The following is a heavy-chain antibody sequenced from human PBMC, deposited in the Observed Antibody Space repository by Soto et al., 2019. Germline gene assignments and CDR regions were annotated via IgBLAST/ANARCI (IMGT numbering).Heavy chain of an antibody. D-gene: IGHD2-2*01. J-gene: IGHJ6*02. Sequence: EVRLVETGGGLIQPGGSLRLSCAASGFTVTANHMIWVRQPPGKGLEWVSTTFSGGNTNYANSVKGRFTISRDNSENTVYLQMNNLRVEDTAVYYCARKPPAAIQGWAYGMDVWGQGTTVSVSS. CDR2: TFSGGNT. CDR3: ARKPPAAIQGWAYGMDV. V-gene: IGHV3-53*02. CDR1: GFTVTANH.